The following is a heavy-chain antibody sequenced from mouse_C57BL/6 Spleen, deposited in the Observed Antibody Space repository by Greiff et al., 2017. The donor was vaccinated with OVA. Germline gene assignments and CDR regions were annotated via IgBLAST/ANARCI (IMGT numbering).Heavy chain of an antibody. Sequence: VQLQQPGAELVRPGSSVKLSCKASGYTFTSYWMHWVKQRPIQGLEWIGNIDPSDSETHYNQKFKDKATLTVDKSSSTAYMQLSSLTSEDSAVYYCARFYDGYSYWYFDVWGTGTTVTVSS. V-gene: IGHV1-52*01. CDR2: IDPSDSET. CDR3: ARFYDGYSYWYFDV. J-gene: IGHJ1*03. CDR1: GYTFTSYW. D-gene: IGHD2-3*01.